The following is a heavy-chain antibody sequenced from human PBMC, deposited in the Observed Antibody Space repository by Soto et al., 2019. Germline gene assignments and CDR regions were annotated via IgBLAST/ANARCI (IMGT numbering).Heavy chain of an antibody. CDR2: FDPEDGET. CDR3: ATTLPAPWYSGYYFSY. J-gene: IGHJ4*02. CDR1: GYTLTELS. Sequence: ASVKVCCKVSGYTLTELSMHWVRQAPGKGLEWMGGFDPEDGETIYAQKFQGRVTITQNTSTATAYMELSSLRSKDTAVYYCATTLPAPWYSGYYFSYWGQGTLVTVSS. D-gene: IGHD1-26*01. V-gene: IGHV1-24*01.